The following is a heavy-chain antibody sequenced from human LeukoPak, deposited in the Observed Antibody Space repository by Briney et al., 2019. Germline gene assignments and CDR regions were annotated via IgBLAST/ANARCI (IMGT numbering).Heavy chain of an antibody. V-gene: IGHV4-30-4*01. D-gene: IGHD4-11*01. CDR1: GGSISSGDYY. CDR2: IYYSGST. CDR3: ARFSNLEYYYYGMDV. J-gene: IGHJ6*02. Sequence: SETLSLTCTVSGGSISSGDYYWSWIRQPPGKGLEWIGYIYYSGSTYHNPSLKSRVTISVDTSKNQFSLKLSSVTAADTAVYYCARFSNLEYYYYGMDVWGQGTTVTVSS.